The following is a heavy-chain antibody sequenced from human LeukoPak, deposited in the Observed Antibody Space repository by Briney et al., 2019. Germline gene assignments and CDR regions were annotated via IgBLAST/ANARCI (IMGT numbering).Heavy chain of an antibody. J-gene: IGHJ4*02. CDR2: IYPGDSYTRYT. Sequence: GEPLKISCKGSEYSFTNYWIAWVRQMPGPGLEWMGIIYPGDSYTRYTRYSPSFQGQVTISADKAISTAYLPWSSLKASDSAMYYCARSWVAGYGTVLDYWGQGTLVTVSS. V-gene: IGHV5-51*01. CDR1: EYSFTNYW. CDR3: ARSWVAGYGTVLDY. D-gene: IGHD6-19*01.